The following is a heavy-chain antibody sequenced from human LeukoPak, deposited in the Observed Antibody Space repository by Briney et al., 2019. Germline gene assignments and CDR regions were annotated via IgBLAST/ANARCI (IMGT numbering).Heavy chain of an antibody. D-gene: IGHD2-2*01. Sequence: GRSLRLSCAASGFTFDDYAMHWVRQAPGKGLEWVSGISCNGGSIGYADSVKGRFTISRDNAKNSLYLQMNSLRAEDTALYYCAKAVVPAAMHVYYYGMDVWGQGTTVTVSS. CDR1: GFTFDDYA. V-gene: IGHV3-9*01. CDR2: ISCNGGSI. J-gene: IGHJ6*02. CDR3: AKAVVPAAMHVYYYGMDV.